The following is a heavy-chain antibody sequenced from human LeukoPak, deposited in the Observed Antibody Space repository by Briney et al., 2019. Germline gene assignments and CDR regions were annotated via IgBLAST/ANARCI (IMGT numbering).Heavy chain of an antibody. J-gene: IGHJ4*02. CDR3: ARDRYYYGSGSSIYYFDY. V-gene: IGHV1-8*02. Sequence: ASVKVSCKASGYTFTSYDINWVRQATGQGLEWMGWMNPNSGNTGYAQKFQGRVTMTTDTSTSTAYMELRSLRSDDTAVYYCARDRYYYGSGSSIYYFDYWGQGTLVTVSS. CDR1: GYTFTSYD. D-gene: IGHD3-10*01. CDR2: MNPNSGNT.